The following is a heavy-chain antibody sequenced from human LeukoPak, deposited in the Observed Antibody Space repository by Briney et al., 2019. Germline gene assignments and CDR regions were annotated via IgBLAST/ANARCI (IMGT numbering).Heavy chain of an antibody. CDR1: GYTFTIYG. Sequence: GASVKVSCKASGYTFTIYGISWVRQAPGQGLEGMGWISAYNGNTNYAQKLQGRVTMTTDTSTSTAYMELRSLRSDDTAVYYCARGALYCSSTSCPLGFDPWGQGTLVTVSS. CDR3: ARGALYCSSTSCPLGFDP. CDR2: ISAYNGNT. V-gene: IGHV1-18*04. J-gene: IGHJ5*02. D-gene: IGHD2-2*01.